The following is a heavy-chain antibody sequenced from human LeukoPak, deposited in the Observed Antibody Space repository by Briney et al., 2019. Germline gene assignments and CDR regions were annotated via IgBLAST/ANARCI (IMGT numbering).Heavy chain of an antibody. CDR3: ARGRPTPVLSDI. J-gene: IGHJ3*02. D-gene: IGHD4/OR15-4a*01. CDR2: INPSGGST. Sequence: ASVKVSCKASGGTFSSYAISWVRQAPGQGLEWMGIINPSGGSTSYAQKFQGRVTMTRDTSTSTVYMELSSLRSEDTAVYYCARGRPTPVLSDIWGQGTMVTVSS. V-gene: IGHV1-46*01. CDR1: GGTFSSYA.